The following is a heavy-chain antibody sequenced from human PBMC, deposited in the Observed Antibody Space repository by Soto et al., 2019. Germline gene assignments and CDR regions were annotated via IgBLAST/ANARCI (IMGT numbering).Heavy chain of an antibody. D-gene: IGHD2-2*01. V-gene: IGHV3-64D*08. CDR3: VNSGEVPAGGRGYYYYGMDV. Sequence: PGRSLRLSCSASGFTFSSYAMHWVRQAPGKGLEFVSAISSNGGSTYYADSVKGRFTISRDNSKNTLYLQMSSLRAEDTAVYYCVNSGEVPAGGRGYYYYGMDVWGQGTTVTVSS. CDR2: ISSNGGST. J-gene: IGHJ6*02. CDR1: GFTFSSYA.